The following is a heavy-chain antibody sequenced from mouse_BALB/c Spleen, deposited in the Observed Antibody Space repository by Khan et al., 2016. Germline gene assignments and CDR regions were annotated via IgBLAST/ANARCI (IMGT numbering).Heavy chain of an antibody. V-gene: IGHV1S135*01. CDR1: GYAFTTYN. CDR2: IDPYNGVS. D-gene: IGHD2-1*01. Sequence: VQLQQSGPELVKPGASVKVSCKGSGYAFTTYNMYWVKQSHGKSLEWIGYIDPYNGVSSYNQKFKDKATLTVDESSSTAYMHLNSLTSEDSAVYYCARWDVNYVPFAYWGQGTLVTVSA. CDR3: ARWDVNYVPFAY. J-gene: IGHJ3*01.